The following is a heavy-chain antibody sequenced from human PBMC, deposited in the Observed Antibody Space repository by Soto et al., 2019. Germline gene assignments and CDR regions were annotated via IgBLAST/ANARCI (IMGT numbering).Heavy chain of an antibody. Sequence: DVQVVESGGGLVLPGGSLRLSCAASGFTVSTSRMSWFRQAPGNGLEWVSVIYSGGNTYYADSVKGRFTISRDNSQNTLYIQMNSLSAEDTAVYYCARERRGDGNAELWGQGTLVTVSS. CDR3: ARERRGDGNAEL. J-gene: IGHJ4*02. CDR2: IYSGGNT. CDR1: GFTVSTSR. D-gene: IGHD1-7*01. V-gene: IGHV3-66*01.